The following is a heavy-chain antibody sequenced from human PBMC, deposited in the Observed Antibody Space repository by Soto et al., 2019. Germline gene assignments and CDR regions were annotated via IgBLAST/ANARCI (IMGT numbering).Heavy chain of an antibody. CDR3: ARGDCVGGTCYSLAGSFYYYMDV. D-gene: IGHD2-15*01. V-gene: IGHV3-74*02. CDR1: GFTFSNYW. Sequence: EVQLVESGGGLVQPGGSLRLSSAASGFTFSNYWMYWVRQAPGKGLEWVSRINSDGSVSSYADSVKGRLTISRDNVKNTLYLQMDSLRAEDTALYYCARGDCVGGTCYSLAGSFYYYMDVWGKGTTVTVFS. J-gene: IGHJ6*03. CDR2: INSDGSVS.